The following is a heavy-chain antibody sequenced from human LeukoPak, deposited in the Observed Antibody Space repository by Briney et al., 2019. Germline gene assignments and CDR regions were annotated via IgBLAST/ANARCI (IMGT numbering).Heavy chain of an antibody. CDR2: ISGSGSNT. D-gene: IGHD4-17*01. CDR3: ARGNGDYAIHPDY. Sequence: VRLGGSLRLSCAASGFTFSSYAMTWVRQAPGKGLEWVSAISGSGSNTYYADSVKGRLTISRDNSKSTLYLLINSLRADDTAVYYCARGNGDYAIHPDYWGQGTLVTVSS. J-gene: IGHJ4*02. V-gene: IGHV3-23*01. CDR1: GFTFSSYA.